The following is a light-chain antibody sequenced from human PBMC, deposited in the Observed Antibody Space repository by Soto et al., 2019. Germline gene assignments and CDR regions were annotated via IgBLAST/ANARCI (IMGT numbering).Light chain of an antibody. V-gene: IGLV1-40*01. CDR2: GNN. CDR3: KYYGNRLSGSDV. CDR1: SSNIGAGYD. J-gene: IGLJ1*01. Sequence: QSVLTQPPSVSGAPGQRVTISCTGSSSNIGAGYDVHWYQQLPGTAPKLLIYGNNNRPSGVPDRFSGSTSGTSASLAITGLQAEDEADYCCKYYGNRLSGSDVFGTGTKLTVL.